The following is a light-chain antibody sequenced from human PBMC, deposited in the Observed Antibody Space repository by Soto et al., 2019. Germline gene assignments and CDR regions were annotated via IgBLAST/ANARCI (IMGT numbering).Light chain of an antibody. J-gene: IGLJ1*01. CDR3: AAWDDSLSRYV. Sequence: QSVLTQPPSASGTPGQGVAISCSGSSSNIGSNYVYWYQQLPGTAPKLLICRNGQRPSGVPDRFSGSKSGTSASLALSGLRSEDDADYYCAAWDDSLSRYVFGTGTKVTVL. CDR1: SSNIGSNY. CDR2: RNG. V-gene: IGLV1-47*01.